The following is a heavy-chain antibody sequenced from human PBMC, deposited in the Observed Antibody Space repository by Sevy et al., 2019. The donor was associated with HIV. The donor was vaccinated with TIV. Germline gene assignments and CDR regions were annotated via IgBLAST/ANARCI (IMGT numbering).Heavy chain of an antibody. Sequence: SETLSLTCTVSGGSISSYYWSWIRQPAGKGLEWIGRIYTSGSTNYNPSLKSRGTMSVDTSKNQFSLKLSFVTAADTAVYYCARDIEKDYDFWSGYRYYGMDVWGQGTTVTVSS. CDR3: ARDIEKDYDFWSGYRYYGMDV. V-gene: IGHV4-4*07. D-gene: IGHD3-3*01. CDR1: GGSISSYY. CDR2: IYTSGST. J-gene: IGHJ6*02.